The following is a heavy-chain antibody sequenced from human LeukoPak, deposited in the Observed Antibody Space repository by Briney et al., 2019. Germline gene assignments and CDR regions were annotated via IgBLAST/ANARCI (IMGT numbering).Heavy chain of an antibody. CDR1: GYTFTSYD. CDR2: IIPIFGTA. J-gene: IGHJ4*02. D-gene: IGHD4-17*01. CDR3: ARDGGDDYGDPQYYFDY. V-gene: IGHV1-69*13. Sequence: VASVKVSCKASGYTFTSYDINWVRQAPGQGLEWMGGIIPIFGTANYAQKFQGRVTITADESTSTAYMELSSLRSEDTAVYYCARDGGDDYGDPQYYFDYWGQGTLVTVSS.